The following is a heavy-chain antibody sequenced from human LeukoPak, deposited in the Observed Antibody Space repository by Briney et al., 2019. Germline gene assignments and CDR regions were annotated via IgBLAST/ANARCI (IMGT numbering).Heavy chain of an antibody. D-gene: IGHD2-2*02. CDR2: IYYSGST. CDR3: ARGYCSSTSCYKVYYYGMDV. Sequence: SETLPLTCTVSGGSISSYYWSWIRQPPGKGLGWIGYIYYSGSTNYNPSLKSRVTISVDTSKNQFSLKLSSVTAADTAVYYCARGYCSSTSCYKVYYYGMDVWGQGTTVTVSS. J-gene: IGHJ6*02. V-gene: IGHV4-59*01. CDR1: GGSISSYY.